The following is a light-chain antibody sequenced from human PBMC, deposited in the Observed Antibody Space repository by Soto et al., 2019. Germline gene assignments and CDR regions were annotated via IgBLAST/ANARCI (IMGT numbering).Light chain of an antibody. V-gene: IGLV2-23*01. Sequence: QSALTQPASVSGSPGQSITISCTGTSSDVGSSNLLSWYQQHPGKAPKLMIYDGDKRPSGVSSRFSASRSGNTASLTISGLQAEDEADYYCCAYASTHLVFGGGTKAHRP. CDR3: CAYASTHLV. J-gene: IGLJ2*01. CDR1: SSDVGSSNL. CDR2: DGD.